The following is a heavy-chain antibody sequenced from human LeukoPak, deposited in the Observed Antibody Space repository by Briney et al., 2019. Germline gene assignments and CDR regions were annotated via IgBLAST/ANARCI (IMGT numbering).Heavy chain of an antibody. CDR3: ARGPSSFGGVIVAPYYYGVDV. CDR2: IYYSGST. J-gene: IGHJ6*02. CDR1: GGSISSGGYY. V-gene: IGHV4-31*03. Sequence: PSETLSLTCTVSGGSISSGGYYWSWIRQHPGKGLEWIGYIYYSGSTYYNPSLKSRVTISVDTSKNQFSLKLSSVAAADTAVYYCARGPSSFGGVIVAPYYYGVDVWGQGTTVTVSS. D-gene: IGHD3-16*02.